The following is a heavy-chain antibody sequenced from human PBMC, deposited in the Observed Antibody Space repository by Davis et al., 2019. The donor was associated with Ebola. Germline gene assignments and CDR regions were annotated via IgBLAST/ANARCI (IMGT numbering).Heavy chain of an antibody. CDR1: GFTFSSYA. CDR3: ARDGLTTVSLDY. J-gene: IGHJ4*02. V-gene: IGHV3-30-3*01. CDR2: ISYDGSNK. D-gene: IGHD4-17*01. Sequence: GESLKISCAASGFTFSSYAMHWVRQAPGKGLEWVAVISYDGSNKYYADSVKGRFTISRDNSKNTLYLQMNSLRAEDTAVYYCARDGLTTVSLDYWGQGTLVTVSS.